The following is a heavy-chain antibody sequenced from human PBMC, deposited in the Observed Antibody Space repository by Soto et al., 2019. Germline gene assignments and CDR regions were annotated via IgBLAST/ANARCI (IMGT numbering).Heavy chain of an antibody. V-gene: IGHV3-7*05. D-gene: IGHD3-3*01. CDR3: ARDLYDFWSGSNYYYYGMDV. CDR1: GFTFSSYW. J-gene: IGHJ6*02. CDR2: IKQDGSEK. Sequence: QLGGSLRLSCAASGFTFSSYWMSWVRQAPGKGLEWVANIKQDGSEKYYVDSVKGRFTISRDNAKNSLYLQMNSLRAEDTAVYYCARDLYDFWSGSNYYYYGMDVWGQGTTVTVSS.